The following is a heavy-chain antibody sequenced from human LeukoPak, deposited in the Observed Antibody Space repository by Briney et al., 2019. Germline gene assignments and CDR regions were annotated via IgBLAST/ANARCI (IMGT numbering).Heavy chain of an antibody. Sequence: GGSLRLSCAASGFTFSDYYMSWIRQAPGKGLEWVSYISSSGSTIYYADSVKGRFTISRDNAKNSLYLQMNSLRAEDTAVYYCASLPKGRRFDYGDYVLRGYVWGKGTTVTVSS. CDR2: ISSSGSTI. D-gene: IGHD4-17*01. CDR3: ASLPKGRRFDYGDYVLRGYV. V-gene: IGHV3-11*01. J-gene: IGHJ6*04. CDR1: GFTFSDYY.